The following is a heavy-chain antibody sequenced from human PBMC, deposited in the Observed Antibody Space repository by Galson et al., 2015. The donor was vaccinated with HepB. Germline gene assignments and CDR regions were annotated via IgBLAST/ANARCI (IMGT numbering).Heavy chain of an antibody. CDR3: AKDPSRLLHGLTGY. Sequence: SLRLSCAASGFTFSSYAMSWVRQAPGKGLEWVSAISGSGGSTYYADSVKGRFTISRDNSKNTLYLQMNSLRAEDTAVYYCAKDPSRLLHGLTGYWGQGTLVTVSS. CDR2: ISGSGGST. CDR1: GFTFSSYA. D-gene: IGHD2-21*01. J-gene: IGHJ4*02. V-gene: IGHV3-23*01.